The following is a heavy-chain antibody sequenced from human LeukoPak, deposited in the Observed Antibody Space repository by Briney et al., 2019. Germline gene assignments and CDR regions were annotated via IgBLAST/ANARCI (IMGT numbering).Heavy chain of an antibody. Sequence: PGGSLRLSCAASGFTFSSYWMSWVRQAPGKGLEWVANIKQDGSEKYYVDSVKGRFTISRDNAKNSLYLQMNSLRAEDTAVYYCARVLSGAGYSTNFDYWGQGTLVTVSS. V-gene: IGHV3-7*05. J-gene: IGHJ4*02. CDR2: IKQDGSEK. CDR1: GFTFSSYW. D-gene: IGHD3-9*01. CDR3: ARVLSGAGYSTNFDY.